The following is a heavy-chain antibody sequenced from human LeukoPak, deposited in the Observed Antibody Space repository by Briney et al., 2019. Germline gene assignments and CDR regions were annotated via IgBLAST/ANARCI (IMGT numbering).Heavy chain of an antibody. Sequence: ASVKVSCKASGYTFTSYAIHWVSQAPGQGLEWMGWINPNSGATGHAQKFQGRVTMTRDTSISTSYMEVTGLRSDDTAVYFCARDGYCRGSSCPFQHWGQGTMVTVSS. CDR3: ARDGYCRGSSCPFQH. CDR1: GYTFTSYA. CDR2: INPNSGAT. V-gene: IGHV1-2*02. D-gene: IGHD2-2*03. J-gene: IGHJ1*01.